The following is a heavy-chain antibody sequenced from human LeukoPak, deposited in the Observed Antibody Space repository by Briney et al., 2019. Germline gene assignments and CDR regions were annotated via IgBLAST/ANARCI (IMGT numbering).Heavy chain of an antibody. Sequence: GGSLRLSCAVSGFIVSDYYMYWVRQAPGKSLEWVSVIYTGGRTPYADSVRGRATISRDSPKNTLYLQMDSLRAEDTAVYYCARDSSDFGDALDIWGQGTMVTVSS. CDR1: GFIVSDYY. CDR3: ARDSSDFGDALDI. D-gene: IGHD3-3*01. J-gene: IGHJ3*02. CDR2: IYTGGRT. V-gene: IGHV3-53*01.